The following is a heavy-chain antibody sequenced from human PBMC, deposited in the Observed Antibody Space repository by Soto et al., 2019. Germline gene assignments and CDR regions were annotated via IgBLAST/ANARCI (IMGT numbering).Heavy chain of an antibody. CDR2: IIPIFGTA. CDR3: ARSVRLAQLDDYYYGMDV. J-gene: IGHJ6*02. V-gene: IGHV1-69*01. CDR1: GGTFSSYA. D-gene: IGHD1-1*01. Sequence: QVQLVQSGAEVKKPGSSVKVSCKASGGTFSSYAISWVRQAPGQGLEWMGGIIPIFGTANYAQKFQGRVTITSDETTSTADMAQSSLSSEDTAADYCARSVRLAQLDDYYYGMDVWGQGTPVTVS.